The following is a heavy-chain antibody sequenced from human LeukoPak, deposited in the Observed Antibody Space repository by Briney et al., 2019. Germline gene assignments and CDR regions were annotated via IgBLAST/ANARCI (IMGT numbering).Heavy chain of an antibody. V-gene: IGHV3-48*04. CDR3: ARKVPGTGYYFDY. J-gene: IGHJ4*02. D-gene: IGHD6-25*01. CDR2: ISSSSSTI. Sequence: PGGSLRLSCAASGFTFSSYSMNWVRQAPGKGLEWVSYISSSSSTIYYADSVKGRFTISRDNAKNSLYLQMNSLRAEDTAVYYCARKVPGTGYYFDYWGQGTLVTVSS. CDR1: GFTFSSYS.